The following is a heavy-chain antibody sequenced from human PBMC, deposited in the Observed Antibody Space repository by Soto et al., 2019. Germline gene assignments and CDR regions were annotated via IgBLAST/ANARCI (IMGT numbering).Heavy chain of an antibody. J-gene: IGHJ3*02. V-gene: IGHV3-33*01. CDR3: ARGDYGGNAHAFDI. CDR1: GFTLSRYG. CDR2: IWYDGSNK. D-gene: IGHD4-17*01. Sequence: QVQLVESGGGVVQPGRSLRLSCAASGFTLSRYGMHWVRQAPGKGLEWVAIIWYDGSNKYYADSVRGRFTISRDNSKSALYLQMNSLRAEDTAVYYCARGDYGGNAHAFDIWGQGTMVTVSS.